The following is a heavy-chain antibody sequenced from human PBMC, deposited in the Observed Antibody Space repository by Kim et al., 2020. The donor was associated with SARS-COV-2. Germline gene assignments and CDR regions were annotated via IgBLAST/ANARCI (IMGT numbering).Heavy chain of an antibody. CDR2: NK. J-gene: IGHJ4*02. V-gene: IGHV3-30*02. D-gene: IGHD2-8*01. Sequence: NKNYADSAKGRFTISRDDSKNTVYLEMNNLRREDTALYYCAKDKGVTSFDYWGQGTLVTVSS. CDR3: AKDKGVTSFDY.